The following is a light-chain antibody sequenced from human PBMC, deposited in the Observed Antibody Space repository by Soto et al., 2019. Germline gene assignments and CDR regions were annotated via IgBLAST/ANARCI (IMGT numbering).Light chain of an antibody. CDR2: GAS. V-gene: IGKV3-15*01. Sequence: EIVMTQSPATLSVSPGERATLSCRASQSVSSNLACYQQKPGQAPRPLIYGASTRATCIPARFSGSGSGTESTLTLISLQSEAFSVYSFQQYNNCPSTFDPGTKVDIK. CDR1: QSVSSN. CDR3: QQYNNCPST. J-gene: IGKJ3*01.